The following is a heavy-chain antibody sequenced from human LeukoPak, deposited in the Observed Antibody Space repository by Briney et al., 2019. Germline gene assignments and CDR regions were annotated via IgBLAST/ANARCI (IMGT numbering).Heavy chain of an antibody. D-gene: IGHD4-11*01. V-gene: IGHV3-48*02. J-gene: IGHJ6*02. CDR2: ISSSSRTI. Sequence: GGSLRLSCAASGFTFSSYSMNWVRQAPGKGLKWLSYISSSSRTIFYADSVKGRFTISRDNAKNSLFLQMNSLRDEDTAVYYCARAHYSNYSPPPYYYYGMDVWGQGTTVTVSS. CDR3: ARAHYSNYSPPPYYYYGMDV. CDR1: GFTFSSYS.